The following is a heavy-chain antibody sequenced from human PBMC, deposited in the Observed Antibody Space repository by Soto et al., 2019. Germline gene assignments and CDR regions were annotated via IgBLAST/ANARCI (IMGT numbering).Heavy chain of an antibody. J-gene: IGHJ4*02. CDR1: GFTFSSYW. D-gene: IGHD2-15*01. CDR3: VRTSLVVAAATREDY. CDR2: INSDGSRT. Sequence: EVQLVESGGGLVQPGGSLRLSCAASGFTFSSYWMHWVRQAPGKGLVWVSRINSDGSRTSYADSVKGRFTISRDNAKNTLYLQTNNLRAEDTAVYYCVRTSLVVAAATREDYWGQGTLVTVSS. V-gene: IGHV3-74*01.